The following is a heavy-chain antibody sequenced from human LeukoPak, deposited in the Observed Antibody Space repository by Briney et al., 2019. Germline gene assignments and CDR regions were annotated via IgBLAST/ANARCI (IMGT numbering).Heavy chain of an antibody. CDR1: GGSISSSSYY. D-gene: IGHD3/OR15-3a*01. V-gene: IGHV4-39*01. CDR3: ARQTGSGLFILP. Sequence: SETLSLTCTVSGGSISSSSYYWGWIRQPPGKGLEWIGSIYYSGSTYYNPSLKSRVSISIDTSKNQFSLKLTSVTAADTAVYYCARQTGSGLFILPGGQGTLVTVSS. CDR2: IYYSGST. J-gene: IGHJ4*02.